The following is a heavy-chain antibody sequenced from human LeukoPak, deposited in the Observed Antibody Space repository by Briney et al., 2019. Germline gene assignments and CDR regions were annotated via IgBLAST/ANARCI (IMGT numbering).Heavy chain of an antibody. D-gene: IGHD3-9*01. CDR2: INHSGIT. CDR3: ARGRGDILTFDY. Sequence: SETLSLTCAVYGGSFTDYYWNWIRQPPGKGLEWIGEINHSGITHYNPSLRSRVTISADTSKNQFSLKLSSVTAADTAVYYCARGRGDILTFDYWGQGTLVTVSS. J-gene: IGHJ4*02. CDR1: GGSFTDYY. V-gene: IGHV4-34*01.